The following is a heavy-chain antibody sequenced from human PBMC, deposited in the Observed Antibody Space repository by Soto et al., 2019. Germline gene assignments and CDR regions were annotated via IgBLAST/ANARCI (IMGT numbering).Heavy chain of an antibody. J-gene: IGHJ3*02. CDR3: ARSPPYCSGGSCPFGDAFDI. D-gene: IGHD2-15*01. V-gene: IGHV4-59*01. CDR2: IYYSGST. Sequence: SETLSLTCTVSGGSISSYYWSWIRQPPGKGLEWIGYIYYSGSTNYNPSLKSRVTISVDTSKNQFSLKLSSVTAADTAVYYCARSPPYCSGGSCPFGDAFDIWGQGTMVTVSS. CDR1: GGSISSYY.